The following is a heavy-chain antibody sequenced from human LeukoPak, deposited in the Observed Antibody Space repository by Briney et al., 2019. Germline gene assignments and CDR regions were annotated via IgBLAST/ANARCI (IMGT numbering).Heavy chain of an antibody. CDR2: TYYSGST. D-gene: IGHD3-22*01. Sequence: SETLSLTCTVSGGSISSYYWSWIRQPPGKGLEWIGYTYYSGSTNYNPSLKSRVTISVDTSKNQFSLKLSSVTAADTAVYYCARANGGSSGYLVDYWGQGTLVTVSS. J-gene: IGHJ4*02. V-gene: IGHV4-59*01. CDR1: GGSISSYY. CDR3: ARANGGSSGYLVDY.